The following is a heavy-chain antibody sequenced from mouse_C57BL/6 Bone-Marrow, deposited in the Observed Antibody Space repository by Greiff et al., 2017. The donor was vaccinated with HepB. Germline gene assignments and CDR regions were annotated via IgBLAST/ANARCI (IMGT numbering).Heavy chain of an antibody. D-gene: IGHD1-1*01. CDR2: IYPGSGNT. Sequence: LMESGPELVKPGASVKISCKASGYTFTDYYINWVKQRPGQGLEWIGWIYPGSGNTKYNEKFKGKATLTVDTSSSTAYMQLSSLTSEDSAVYFCARYLYYGSSHWYFDVWGTGTTVTVSS. V-gene: IGHV1-84*01. CDR1: GYTFTDYY. J-gene: IGHJ1*03. CDR3: ARYLYYGSSHWYFDV.